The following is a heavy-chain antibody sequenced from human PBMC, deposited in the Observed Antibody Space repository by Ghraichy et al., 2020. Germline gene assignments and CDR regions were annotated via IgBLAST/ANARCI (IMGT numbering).Heavy chain of an antibody. CDR2: IKSKTDGGTT. CDR3: TTEGGQLIGYYYYYGMDV. J-gene: IGHJ6*02. Sequence: GGSPRLSCAASGFTFSNAWMSWVRQAPGKGLEWVGRIKSKTDGGTTDYAAPVKGRFTISRDDSKNTLYLQMNSLKTEDTAVYYCTTEGGQLIGYYYYYGMDVWGQGTTVTVSS. CDR1: GFTFSNAW. D-gene: IGHD6-6*01. V-gene: IGHV3-15*01.